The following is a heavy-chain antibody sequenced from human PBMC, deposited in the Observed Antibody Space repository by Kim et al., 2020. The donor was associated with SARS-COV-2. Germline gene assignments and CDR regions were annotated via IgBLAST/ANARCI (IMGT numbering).Heavy chain of an antibody. V-gene: IGHV5-51*01. CDR3: ARSPTVTTIDY. CDR2: T. J-gene: IGHJ4*02. Sequence: TRYSPSFQDQVTISADKSISTAYLQWSSLKASDSAMYYCARSPTVTTIDYWGQGTLVTVSS. D-gene: IGHD4-17*01.